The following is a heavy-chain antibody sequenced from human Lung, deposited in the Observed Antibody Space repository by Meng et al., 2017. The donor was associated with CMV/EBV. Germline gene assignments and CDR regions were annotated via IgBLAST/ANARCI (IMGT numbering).Heavy chain of an antibody. V-gene: IGHV3-23*01. D-gene: IGHD3-16*01. J-gene: IGHJ4*02. Sequence: GGSLRLXCAASGFIFSNYAMSWVRQAPGKGLEWISFMSGSGSMMFYVDSVRGRFTISRDSSKNTLYLQMNSLRAEDTAVYYCAKKGGDGALHYFDYWVQGTXVTVSS. CDR2: MSGSGSMM. CDR3: AKKGGDGALHYFDY. CDR1: GFIFSNYA.